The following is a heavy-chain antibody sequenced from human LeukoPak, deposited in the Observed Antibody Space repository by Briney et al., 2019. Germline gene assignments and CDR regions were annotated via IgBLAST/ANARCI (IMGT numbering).Heavy chain of an antibody. J-gene: IGHJ4*02. CDR1: GGTFSSYA. Sequence: ASVKVSCKASGGTFSSYAISWVRQAPGQGLEWMGGIIPIFGTANYAQKFQGRVTITTDESTSTAYMELSSLRSGDTAVYYCALSGYYDREGPFDYWGQGTLVTVSS. CDR3: ALSGYYDREGPFDY. D-gene: IGHD3-22*01. V-gene: IGHV1-69*05. CDR2: IIPIFGTA.